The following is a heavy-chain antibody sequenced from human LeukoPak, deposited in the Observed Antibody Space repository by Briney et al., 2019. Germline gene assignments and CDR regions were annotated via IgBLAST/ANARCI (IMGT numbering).Heavy chain of an antibody. D-gene: IGHD4-23*01. J-gene: IGHJ6*03. CDR2: ISSSSSTI. V-gene: IGHV3-48*04. Sequence: QSGGSLRLSCAASGFTFSSYSMNWVRQAPGKGLEWVSYISSSSSTIYYADSVKGRFTISRDNAKNSLYLQMNSLRAEDTAVYYCSNFLLGGDYYYYMDVWGKGTTVTVSS. CDR3: SNFLLGGDYYYYMDV. CDR1: GFTFSSYS.